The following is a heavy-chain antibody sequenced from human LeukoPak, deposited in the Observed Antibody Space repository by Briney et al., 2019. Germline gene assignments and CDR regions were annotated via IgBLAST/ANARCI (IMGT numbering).Heavy chain of an antibody. D-gene: IGHD3-22*01. J-gene: IGHJ4*02. V-gene: IGHV3-23*01. CDR3: ARGITMIVVLDY. Sequence: GGSLRLSCAASGFTFSSYAMSWVRQAPGKGLEWVSAISGSGGSTYYADSVKGRFTISRDNSKNTLYLQMNSLRAEDTAVYYCARGITMIVVLDYWGQGTLVTVSS. CDR2: ISGSGGST. CDR1: GFTFSSYA.